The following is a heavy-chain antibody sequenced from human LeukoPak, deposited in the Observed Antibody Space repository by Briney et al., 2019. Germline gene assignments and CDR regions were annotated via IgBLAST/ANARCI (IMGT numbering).Heavy chain of an antibody. J-gene: IGHJ4*02. CDR2: IFYSGST. CDR1: GGSISSSSYY. CDR3: ARNWPNFDY. V-gene: IGHV4-61*05. Sequence: SETLPLTCTVSGGSISSSSYYWGWIRQPPGKGLEWIGYIFYSGSTKYNPSLKSRVTISVDTSKNQFSLKLSSVTAADTAVYYCARNWPNFDYWGQGSLVTVSS.